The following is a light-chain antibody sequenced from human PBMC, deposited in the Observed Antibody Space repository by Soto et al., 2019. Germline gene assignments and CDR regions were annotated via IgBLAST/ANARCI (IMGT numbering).Light chain of an antibody. CDR3: QQSYNTPT. Sequence: DIRMTQSPSSLSASVGDSVTITCRARQNIDHYLNWYQQKPGGAPKLLIYATSTLQSGVPSRFSGSGTGTDFTLTISSLQPEDFATYHWQQSYNTPTFGQGTRVEVK. CDR1: QNIDHY. V-gene: IGKV1-39*01. CDR2: ATS. J-gene: IGKJ1*01.